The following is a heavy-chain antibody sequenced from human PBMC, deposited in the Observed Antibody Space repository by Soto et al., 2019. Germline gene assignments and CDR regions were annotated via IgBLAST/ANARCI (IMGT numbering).Heavy chain of an antibody. V-gene: IGHV3-48*03. CDR2: ITSSGGTI. Sequence: GGSLRLSCAASGFTFANFDMNWVRQAPGKGLEWVSYITSSGGTIYYADSVKGRFTISRDNAKNSLYLQMNSLRREDTAVYYCAREGSVSSSDYYAYYYGMDVWGLGTTVTVSS. D-gene: IGHD3-10*01. J-gene: IGHJ6*02. CDR3: AREGSVSSSDYYAYYYGMDV. CDR1: GFTFANFD.